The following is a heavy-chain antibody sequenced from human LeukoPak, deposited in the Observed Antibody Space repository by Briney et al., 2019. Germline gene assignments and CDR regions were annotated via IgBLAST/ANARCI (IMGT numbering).Heavy chain of an antibody. CDR3: ARGQQWLLAATNWFDP. J-gene: IGHJ5*02. D-gene: IGHD6-19*01. Sequence: GGSLRLSCAASGFTFSSYAMHWIRQAPGKGLEYVSAISSNGGSTYYANSVKGRFTISRDNSKNTLYLQMGSLRAEDMAVYYCARGQQWLLAATNWFDPWGQGTLVTVSS. CDR2: ISSNGGST. CDR1: GFTFSSYA. V-gene: IGHV3-64*01.